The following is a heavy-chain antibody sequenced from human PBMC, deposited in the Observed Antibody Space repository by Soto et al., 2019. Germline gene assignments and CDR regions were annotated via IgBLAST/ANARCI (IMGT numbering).Heavy chain of an antibody. CDR1: GFTFSSYA. D-gene: IGHD3-22*01. Sequence: TGGSLRLSCAASGFTFSSYAMSWVRQAPGKGLEWVSAISGSGGSTYYADSVKGRFTISRDNSKNTLYLQMNSLRAEDTAVYYCAKDSNCYYYNSGGQNVFDIWGKGKMVTVSS. CDR2: ISGSGGST. V-gene: IGHV3-23*01. CDR3: AKDSNCYYYNSGGQNVFDI. J-gene: IGHJ3*02.